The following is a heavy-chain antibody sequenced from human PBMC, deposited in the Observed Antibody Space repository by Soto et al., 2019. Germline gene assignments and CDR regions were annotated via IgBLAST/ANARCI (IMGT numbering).Heavy chain of an antibody. D-gene: IGHD3-22*01. CDR2: IYWDDDK. J-gene: IGHJ5*02. CDR1: GFSLSTSGVG. V-gene: IGHV2-5*02. CDR3: AHSSHYYASSPNWFDP. Sequence: QITLKESGPTLVKPTQTLTLTCTFSGFSLSTSGVGVGWIRQPPGKALEWLALIYWDDDKRYSPSLKSRLTSTKYTSNNQVVLTMTNIDPVDTPTYYFAHSSHYYASSPNWFDPWGQGTLVTVSS.